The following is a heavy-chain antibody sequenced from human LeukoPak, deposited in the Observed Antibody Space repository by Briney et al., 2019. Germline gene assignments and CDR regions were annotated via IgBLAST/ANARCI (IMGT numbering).Heavy chain of an antibody. J-gene: IGHJ4*02. CDR3: ARDYQLGNY. Sequence: ASVKVSCKASGYTFTGYYMHWVRQAPGQGLEWMGWINPNSGGTNYAQKFQGRVTITADESTSTAYMELSSLRSEDTAVYYCARDYQLGNYWGQGTLVTVSS. CDR2: INPNSGGT. CDR1: GYTFTGYY. D-gene: IGHD6-13*01. V-gene: IGHV1-2*02.